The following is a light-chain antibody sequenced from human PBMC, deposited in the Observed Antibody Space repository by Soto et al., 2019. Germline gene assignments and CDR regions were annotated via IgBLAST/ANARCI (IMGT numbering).Light chain of an antibody. J-gene: IGLJ2*01. Sequence: QSALTQPASVSGSPGQLITISCTGTNSDVGAYNYVSWYQQHPGKAPKLMIYDVSNRPSGVSNRFSGSKSGNTASLTISGLQAEDEADYYCSSYTSSSTVVFGGGTKLTVL. CDR3: SSYTSSSTVV. CDR2: DVS. CDR1: NSDVGAYNY. V-gene: IGLV2-14*01.